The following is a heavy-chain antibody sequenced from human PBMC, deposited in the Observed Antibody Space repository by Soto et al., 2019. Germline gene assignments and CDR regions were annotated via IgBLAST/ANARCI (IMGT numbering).Heavy chain of an antibody. CDR1: GYSFTIYW. CDR2: IYPGDSDT. CDR3: ARLXGGAARPGGDYYYGMDV. J-gene: IGHJ6*02. Sequence: PGESLKISCTGSGYSFTIYWIGWVRQMPGKGLEWMGIIYPGDSDTRYSPSFQGQVTISADKSISTAYLQWSSLKASDTAMYYCARLXGGAARPGGDYYYGMDVWGQGTTVTVSS. D-gene: IGHD6-6*01. V-gene: IGHV5-51*01.